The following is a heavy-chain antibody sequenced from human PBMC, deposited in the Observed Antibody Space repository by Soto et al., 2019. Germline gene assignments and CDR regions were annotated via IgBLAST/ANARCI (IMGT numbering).Heavy chain of an antibody. J-gene: IGHJ6*02. V-gene: IGHV3-30*18. CDR3: AKDSNRSSPEGVEHYYYGMDV. CDR1: GFTFSSYG. CDR2: ISYDGSNK. Sequence: GGSLRLSCAASGFTFSSYGMHWVRQAPGKGLEWVAVISYDGSNKYYADSVKGRFTISGDNSKNTLYLQMNSLRAEDTAVYDCAKDSNRSSPEGVEHYYYGMDVWGQGTTVTVSS. D-gene: IGHD6-6*01.